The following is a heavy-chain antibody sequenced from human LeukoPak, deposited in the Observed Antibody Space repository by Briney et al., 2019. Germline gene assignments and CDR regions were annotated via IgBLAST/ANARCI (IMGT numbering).Heavy chain of an antibody. V-gene: IGHV4-34*01. J-gene: IGHJ6*02. D-gene: IGHD5-12*01. Sequence: SETLSLTCAVYGGSFSGYYWSWIRQPPGKGLEWIGEINHSGSTNYNPSLKSRVIISVDTSKNQFSLKLSSVTAADTAVYYCARSRVATYHYYYYYGMDVWGQGTTVTVSS. CDR3: ARSRVATYHYYYYYGMDV. CDR1: GGSFSGYY. CDR2: INHSGST.